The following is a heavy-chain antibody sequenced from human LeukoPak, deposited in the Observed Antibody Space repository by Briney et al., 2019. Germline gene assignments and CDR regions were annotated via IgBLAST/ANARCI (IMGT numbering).Heavy chain of an antibody. CDR2: IIPILGIA. D-gene: IGHD3-10*01. V-gene: IGHV1-69*04. Sequence: SVKVSCKASGGTFSSYTISWVRQAPGQGLEWMGRIIPILGIANYAQKFQGRVTITADKSTSTAYMEPSSLRSEDSALYYCPRDLDYYGSGSYFNPGWFDPWGQGTLVTVSS. CDR3: PRDLDYYGSGSYFNPGWFDP. CDR1: GGTFSSYT. J-gene: IGHJ5*02.